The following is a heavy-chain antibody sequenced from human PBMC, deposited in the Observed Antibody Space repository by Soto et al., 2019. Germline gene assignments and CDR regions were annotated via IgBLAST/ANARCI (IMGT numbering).Heavy chain of an antibody. CDR1: GFTFGNAW. CDR3: TTDHRCDSSCPGSVDY. Sequence: EVQLVESGGGLVKPGGSLRLSCAASGFTFGNAWMSWVRQAPGKGLEWVGRIKSKTDGGTTDYAAPVKGRFTISRDDSKNTLYLQMNSLKTEDTAVYYCTTDHRCDSSCPGSVDYWGQGTLVTVSS. J-gene: IGHJ4*02. V-gene: IGHV3-15*01. D-gene: IGHD6-13*01. CDR2: IKSKTDGGTT.